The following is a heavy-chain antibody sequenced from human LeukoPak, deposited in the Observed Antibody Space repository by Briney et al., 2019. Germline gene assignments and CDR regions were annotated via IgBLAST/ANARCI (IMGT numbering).Heavy chain of an antibody. CDR2: VSLSGLT. D-gene: IGHD2-8*01. CDR1: GGSITSTNW. Sequence: PSGTLSLTCGVSGGSITSTNWWSWVHQPPGQGLEWIGEVSLSGLTNYNPSLSSRVIMALDTSKNHLSLNLTSVTAADTAVYYCSRENGAFSPFGYWGQGTLVTVPS. CDR3: SRENGAFSPFGY. J-gene: IGHJ4*02. V-gene: IGHV4-4*02.